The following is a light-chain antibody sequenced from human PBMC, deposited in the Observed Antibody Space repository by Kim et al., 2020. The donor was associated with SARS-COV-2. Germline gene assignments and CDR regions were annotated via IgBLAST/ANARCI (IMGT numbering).Light chain of an antibody. J-gene: IGKJ2*01. V-gene: IGKV4-1*01. CDR2: WAS. CDR1: QSVLYNSNNKNY. CDR3: QQYYSTPHT. Sequence: DIVMTQSPESLAVSLGERATINCQSSQSVLYNSNNKNYLAWYQQKPGQPPKLLIYWASTRESGVPDRFSGSGSGTDFTLTISSLQAEDVAVYYCQQYYSTPHTFGQGTKLEI.